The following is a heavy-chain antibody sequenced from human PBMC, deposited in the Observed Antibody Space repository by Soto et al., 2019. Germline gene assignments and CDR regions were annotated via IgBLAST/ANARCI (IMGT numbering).Heavy chain of an antibody. J-gene: IGHJ4*02. Sequence: PGGSLRLSCAASGFTFSNYAMSWVSGGSTFYADSVKGRFTISRDNSKNTLYLQMNSLRAEDTAVCNCAKDCRGSGCYWSLLHCWGQGTLVTVSS. CDR3: AKDCRGSGCYWSLLHC. CDR1: GFTFSNYA. D-gene: IGHD6-19*01. CDR2: SGGST. V-gene: IGHV3-23*01.